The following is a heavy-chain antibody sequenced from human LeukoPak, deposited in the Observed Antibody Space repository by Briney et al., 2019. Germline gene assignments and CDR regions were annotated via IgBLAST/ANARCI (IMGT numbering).Heavy chain of an antibody. CDR3: ARDLGYDSSGYYRTPAYFDY. J-gene: IGHJ4*02. CDR2: ISAYNGNT. Sequence: ASVKVSCKASGYIFSTYGISWVRQAPGQGLEWMGWISAYNGNTNYAQKLQGRVTMTTDTSTSTAYMELRSLRSDDTAVYYCARDLGYDSSGYYRTPAYFDYWGQGTLVTVSS. V-gene: IGHV1-18*01. D-gene: IGHD3-22*01. CDR1: GYIFSTYG.